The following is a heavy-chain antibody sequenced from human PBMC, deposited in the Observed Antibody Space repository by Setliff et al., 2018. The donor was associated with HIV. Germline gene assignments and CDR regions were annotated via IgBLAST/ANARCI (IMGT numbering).Heavy chain of an antibody. V-gene: IGHV4-59*08. CDR2: IYYNGIT. CDR1: GGSISSHY. Sequence: PSETLSLTCTVSGGSISSHYWSWIRQPPGKGLEWIGSIYYNGITNYNPSLKSRVTISFDTSQNQFSLKLSSVTAADTAVFYCARAPPGIQNDAFDIWGQGAMVTVSS. J-gene: IGHJ3*02. CDR3: ARAPPGIQNDAFDI.